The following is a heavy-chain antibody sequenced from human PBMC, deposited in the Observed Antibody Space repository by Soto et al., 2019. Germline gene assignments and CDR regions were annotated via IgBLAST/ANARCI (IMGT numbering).Heavy chain of an antibody. CDR3: ARDRAGKYCSGGSCYSLWFDP. D-gene: IGHD2-15*01. CDR2: IYYSGST. Sequence: KTSETLSLTCAASGGSVSSAGYYWSWIRQPPGKGLEWIGYIYYSGSTNYNPSLKSRVTISVDTSKNQFSLKLSSVTAADTAVYYCARDRAGKYCSGGSCYSLWFDPWGQGTLVTVSS. V-gene: IGHV4-61*08. CDR1: GGSVSSAGYY. J-gene: IGHJ5*02.